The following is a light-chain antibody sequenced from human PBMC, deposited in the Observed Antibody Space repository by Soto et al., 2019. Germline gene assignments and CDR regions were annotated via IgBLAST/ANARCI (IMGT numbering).Light chain of an antibody. J-gene: IGLJ2*01. CDR2: STN. Sequence: QAVVTQEPSLTVSPGGTVTLTCATSSGAGTSGYYPNWFQQKPGQAPRALIYSTNNQYSWTPARFSGSLLGGKAALTLSGVQPEEEADYYCLLYYGGQLGVFGGGTKLTVL. V-gene: IGLV7-43*01. CDR3: LLYYGGQLGV. CDR1: SGAGTSGYY.